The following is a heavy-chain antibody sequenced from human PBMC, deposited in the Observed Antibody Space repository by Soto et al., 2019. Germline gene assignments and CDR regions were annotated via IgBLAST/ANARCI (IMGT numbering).Heavy chain of an antibody. CDR1: GFSFSSYW. J-gene: IGHJ4*02. CDR2: VSLDGRDK. CDR3: ARDDRSSGPFDY. D-gene: IGHD6-19*01. V-gene: IGHV3-7*01. Sequence: EVQLEESGGGLVQPGGSLRLSCAASGFSFSSYWMSWVRQAPGKGPEWVAIVSLDGRDKTYADSVKGRFTTSRDNAEKSLCLQMNSLRADDTAVYYCARDDRSSGPFDYWGQGALVTVSS.